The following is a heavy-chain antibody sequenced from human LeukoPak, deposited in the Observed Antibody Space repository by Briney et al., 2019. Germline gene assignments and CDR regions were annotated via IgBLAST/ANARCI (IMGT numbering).Heavy chain of an antibody. CDR3: ARSRSSSGLFDY. CDR2: ISSSSSYI. V-gene: IGHV3-21*01. D-gene: IGHD6-19*01. J-gene: IGHJ4*02. Sequence: GGSLRLSCAASGFTFSSYSMNWVRQAPGKGLEWVSSISSSSSYIYYADSVKGRFTISRDNAKNSPYLQMNSLRAEDTAVYYCARSRSSSGLFDYWGQGTLVTVSS. CDR1: GFTFSSYS.